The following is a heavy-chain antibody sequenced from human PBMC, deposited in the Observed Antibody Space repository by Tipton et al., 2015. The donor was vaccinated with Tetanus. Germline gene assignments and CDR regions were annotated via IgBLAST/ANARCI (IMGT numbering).Heavy chain of an antibody. Sequence: GSLRLSCAASGFTFSSYAMSWVRQAPGKGLEWVSTISLSGRKTYYADSVKGRFTISRDNSKNTLYLQMNSLRAEDTAVYYCAKDHGPEITSVAATRYYYYGMDVWGQGTTVTVSS. D-gene: IGHD2-15*01. CDR1: GFTFSSYA. J-gene: IGHJ6*02. CDR3: AKDHGPEITSVAATRYYYYGMDV. V-gene: IGHV3-23*01. CDR2: ISLSGRKT.